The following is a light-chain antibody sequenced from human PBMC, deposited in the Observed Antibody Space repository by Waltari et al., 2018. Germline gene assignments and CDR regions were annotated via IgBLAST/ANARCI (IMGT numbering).Light chain of an antibody. Sequence: QSALTQPASVSGSPGQSITLSCPGTSSDVGGYNYLSWYQQHPGKVPKLMIYDVSNRPSGVSNRFSGSKSGSTASLTISGLQAEDEADYYCSSYTSSSTYVFGTGTKVTVL. CDR2: DVS. V-gene: IGLV2-14*03. J-gene: IGLJ1*01. CDR1: SSDVGGYNY. CDR3: SSYTSSSTYV.